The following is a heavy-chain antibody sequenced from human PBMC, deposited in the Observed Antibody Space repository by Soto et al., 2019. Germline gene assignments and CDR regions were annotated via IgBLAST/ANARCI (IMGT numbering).Heavy chain of an antibody. V-gene: IGHV4-31*03. J-gene: IGHJ4*02. CDR1: GGSISSGGYY. CDR2: IYYSGST. Sequence: SETLSLTCTFSGGSISSGGYYWSWIRQHPGKGLEWIGYIYYSGSTYYNPSLKSRVTISVDTSKNQFSLKLSSVTAADTAVYYCARASVIPDYFDYWGQGTLVTVSS. CDR3: ARASVIPDYFDY. D-gene: IGHD2-21*01.